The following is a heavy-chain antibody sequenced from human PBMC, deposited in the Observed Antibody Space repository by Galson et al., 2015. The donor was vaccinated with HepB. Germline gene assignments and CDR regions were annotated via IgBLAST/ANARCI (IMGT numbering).Heavy chain of an antibody. D-gene: IGHD3-3*01. Sequence: SVKVSCKASGYIFTNYGISWVRQAPGQGLEWMGWISGYNGDTKYAQNLQDRVTMTTDTSTSTAYMELRSLRSDDTAVYYCVRDSADFWSRYVDSFDYWGQGILVTVSS. CDR2: ISGYNGDT. CDR1: GYIFTNYG. CDR3: VRDSADFWSRYVDSFDY. J-gene: IGHJ4*02. V-gene: IGHV1-18*04.